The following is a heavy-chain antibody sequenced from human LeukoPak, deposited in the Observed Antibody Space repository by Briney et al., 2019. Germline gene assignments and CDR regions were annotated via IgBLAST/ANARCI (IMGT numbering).Heavy chain of an antibody. CDR2: VYTSGST. CDR3: ARDVLGWGSNWYFDL. V-gene: IGHV4-4*07. CDR1: GGSISYYY. D-gene: IGHD3-16*01. J-gene: IGHJ2*01. Sequence: SETLSLTCTVSGGSISYYYWSWIRQSAGKGLEWIGRVYTSGSTNDNPSLKSRVTMSVDTSKNQFSLRLSSVTAADTAVYYCARDVLGWGSNWYFDLWGRGTLVTVSS.